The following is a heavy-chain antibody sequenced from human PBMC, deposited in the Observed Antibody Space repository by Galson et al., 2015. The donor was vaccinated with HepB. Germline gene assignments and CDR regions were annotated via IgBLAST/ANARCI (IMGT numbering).Heavy chain of an antibody. CDR1: GFTFSDYA. Sequence: SLRLSCAASGFTFSDYAMHWVRQAPGKGLEWVSGISWDSGSICYADSVKGRFTISRDNAKNSLYLQMNSLRVGDTAVYYCAKIYPRRKLFPAFLVDWGQGTMVTVSS. CDR2: ISWDSGSI. CDR3: AKIYPRRKLFPAFLVD. V-gene: IGHV3-9*01. D-gene: IGHD3-10*01. J-gene: IGHJ3*01.